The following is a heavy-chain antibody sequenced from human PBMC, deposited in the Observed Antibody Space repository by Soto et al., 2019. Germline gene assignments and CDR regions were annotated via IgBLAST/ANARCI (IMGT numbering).Heavy chain of an antibody. D-gene: IGHD2-2*01. CDR1: GYSFTSYW. J-gene: IGHJ6*02. CDR2: IYPGDSDT. Sequence: GESLKISCKGSGYSFTSYWIGWVRQMPGKGLEWMGIIYPGDSDTRYSPSFQGQVTISADKSISTAYLQWSSLKASDTAMYYCARGLRRSSTSRRDYYYGMDVWGQGTTVTVS. CDR3: ARGLRRSSTSRRDYYYGMDV. V-gene: IGHV5-51*01.